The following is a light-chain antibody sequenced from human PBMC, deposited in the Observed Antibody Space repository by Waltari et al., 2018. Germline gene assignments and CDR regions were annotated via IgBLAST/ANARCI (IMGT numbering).Light chain of an antibody. Sequence: EVVLTQSPAILSVSPGPRATRFCRASQSVSDDLAWDQHTSGQPPRLLIYRASYRATGVPARFSGSGSGTEFTLTISSLQSEDFAVYYCQQYNNWLTFGGGTKVEV. J-gene: IGKJ4*01. CDR1: QSVSDD. V-gene: IGKV3-15*01. CDR3: QQYNNWLT. CDR2: RAS.